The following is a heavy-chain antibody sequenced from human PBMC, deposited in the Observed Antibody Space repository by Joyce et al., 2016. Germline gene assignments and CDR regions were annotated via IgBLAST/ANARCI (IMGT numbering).Heavy chain of an antibody. CDR2: VHYSGST. D-gene: IGHD6-19*01. CDR1: GGSISSYH. V-gene: IGHV4-59*08. Sequence: QVQLQESGPGLVKPSETLSLTCTVSGGSISSYHWSWIRQSPGKGLEWIGYVHYSGSTSYNPARKSRVTISVDTSKRQFSLRLSSVTAADTAVYYCARHASGWYKVSWFDPWGQGTLVTVSS. CDR3: ARHASGWYKVSWFDP. J-gene: IGHJ5*02.